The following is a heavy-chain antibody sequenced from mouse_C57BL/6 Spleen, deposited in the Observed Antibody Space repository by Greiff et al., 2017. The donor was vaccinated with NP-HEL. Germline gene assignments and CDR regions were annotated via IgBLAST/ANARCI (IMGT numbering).Heavy chain of an antibody. J-gene: IGHJ1*03. Sequence: EVQLVESGGGLVQPKGSLKLSCAASGFSFNTYAMNWVRQAPGKGLEWVARIRSKSNNYATYYADSVKDRFTISRDDSESMLYLQMNNLKTEDTAMYYCVRHGILYFDVWGTGTTVTVSS. CDR3: VRHGILYFDV. CDR2: IRSKSNNYAT. V-gene: IGHV10-1*01. CDR1: GFSFNTYA. D-gene: IGHD4-1*01.